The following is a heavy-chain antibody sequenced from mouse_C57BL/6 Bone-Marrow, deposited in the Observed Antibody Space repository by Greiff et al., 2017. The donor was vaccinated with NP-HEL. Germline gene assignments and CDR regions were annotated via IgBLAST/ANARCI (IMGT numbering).Heavy chain of an antibody. Sequence: QVQLQQSGAELVRPGSSVKLSCKASGYTFTSYWMHWVKQRPIQGLEWIGNIDPSDSDTHYTQKFKDKATLTVDKSSSTAYLQLSSLKSEDSAVLYCERGTPYYGSSRYCANGGWGQGTSVTVSS. CDR1: GYTFTSYW. V-gene: IGHV1-52*01. J-gene: IGHJ4*01. CDR3: ERGTPYYGSSRYCANGG. CDR2: IDPSDSDT. D-gene: IGHD1-1*01.